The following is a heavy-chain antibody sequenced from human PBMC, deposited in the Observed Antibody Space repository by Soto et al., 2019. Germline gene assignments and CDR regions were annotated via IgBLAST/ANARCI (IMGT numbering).Heavy chain of an antibody. J-gene: IGHJ1*01. CDR2: IYYSGGT. Sequence: QVQLQESGPGLVKPSQTLSLTCTVSGGSISSGDYYWSWIRQPPGKGLEWIGYIYYSGGTYYNPSLQSRVTIAVDTSKNQFSLRLSSVTAADTAVYYCARAGYDSGGYKYFQHWGQGTLVTVSS. CDR3: ARAGYDSGGYKYFQH. V-gene: IGHV4-30-4*01. D-gene: IGHD3-22*01. CDR1: GGSISSGDYY.